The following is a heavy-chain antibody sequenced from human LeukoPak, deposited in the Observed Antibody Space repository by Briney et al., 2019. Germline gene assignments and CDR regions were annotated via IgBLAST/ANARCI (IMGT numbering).Heavy chain of an antibody. D-gene: IGHD1-26*01. V-gene: IGHV4-4*09. J-gene: IGHJ5*02. CDR2: IHSSGYT. Sequence: SETLSLTCTVSGGSISSYYWSWIRQPPGQGLEWIAYIHSSGYTNYNPSLKSRVTISVDTSKNQFSLKVTSVTAADTAVYYCAKRQGPNSGSYDYFGPWGQGTLVTVSS. CDR3: AKRQGPNSGSYDYFGP. CDR1: GGSISSYY.